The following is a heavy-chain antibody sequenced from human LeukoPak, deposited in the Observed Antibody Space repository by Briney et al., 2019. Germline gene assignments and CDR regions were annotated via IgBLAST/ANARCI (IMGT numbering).Heavy chain of an antibody. D-gene: IGHD5-12*01. Sequence: GGSLRLSCAASGFTFDDYAMHWVRQAPGKGLEWVSLISGDGGSTYYADSVKGRFTISRDNSKNSLYLQMNSLRTEDTALYYCAKDSGGYGGYDLPGIDYWGQGTLVTVSS. J-gene: IGHJ4*02. CDR3: AKDSGGYGGYDLPGIDY. V-gene: IGHV3-43*02. CDR2: ISGDGGST. CDR1: GFTFDDYA.